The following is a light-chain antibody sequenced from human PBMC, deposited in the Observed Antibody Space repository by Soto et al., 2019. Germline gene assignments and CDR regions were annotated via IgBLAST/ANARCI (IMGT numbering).Light chain of an antibody. CDR3: VAWDDSLSGGV. CDR1: GSNIGSNY. J-gene: IGLJ7*01. V-gene: IGLV1-47*01. CDR2: RSD. Sequence: QSVLTQPPTASGTPGQTVTISCSGSGSNIGSNYVYWYQQVPGTAPKLLIYRSDQRPSGVPDRFSGSKSGTSASLAISGLRSEDEADYYCVAWDDSLSGGVFGGGTQLTVL.